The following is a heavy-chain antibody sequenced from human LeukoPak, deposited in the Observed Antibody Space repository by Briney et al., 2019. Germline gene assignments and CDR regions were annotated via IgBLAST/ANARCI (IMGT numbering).Heavy chain of an antibody. Sequence: SETLSLTCTVSGGSISSSSYYWGWIRQPPGKGLEWIGSIYYSGSTYYNPSLKSRVAISVDTSKNQFSLKLSSVTAADTAVYYCAGVVPYYFDYWGQGTLVTVSS. J-gene: IGHJ4*02. CDR3: AGVVPYYFDY. CDR1: GGSISSSSYY. D-gene: IGHD2-8*01. V-gene: IGHV4-39*07. CDR2: IYYSGST.